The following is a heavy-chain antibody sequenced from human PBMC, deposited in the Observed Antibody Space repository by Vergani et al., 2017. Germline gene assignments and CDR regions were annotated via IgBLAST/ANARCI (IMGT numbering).Heavy chain of an antibody. V-gene: IGHV3-30-3*01. J-gene: IGHJ4*02. Sequence: QVQLVESGGGVVQPGRSLRLSCAASGFTFGSYDMHCVRQAPGKGLEWVAGTSRDGDIKYYVDSVEGRFTISRDNFRNTLYLHVNSLRAEDTAIYYCAREPRTYKPDYFDYWGRGTLVTVSS. D-gene: IGHD1-1*01. CDR2: TSRDGDIK. CDR1: GFTFGSYD. CDR3: AREPRTYKPDYFDY.